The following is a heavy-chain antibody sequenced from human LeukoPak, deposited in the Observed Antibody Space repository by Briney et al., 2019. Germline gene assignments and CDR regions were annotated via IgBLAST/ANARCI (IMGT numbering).Heavy chain of an antibody. Sequence: PGGSLRLPCTASGFTFSTYWIHWVRQAPGKGLVWVSQIKFDGTLASYADSVKGRFTISRDNANNTLYLQMNSLGTEDTAVYYCVTGHYDSRMYFDLWGRGTLVTVSS. CDR3: VTGHYDSRMYFDL. V-gene: IGHV3-74*01. CDR2: IKFDGTLA. J-gene: IGHJ2*01. D-gene: IGHD3-16*01. CDR1: GFTFSTYW.